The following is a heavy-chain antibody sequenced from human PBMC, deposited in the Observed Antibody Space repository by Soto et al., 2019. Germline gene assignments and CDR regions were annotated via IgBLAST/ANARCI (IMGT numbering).Heavy chain of an antibody. CDR1: GGTFSSYT. CDR2: IIPILGIA. J-gene: IGHJ4*02. Sequence: QVQLVQSGAEVKKPGSSVKVSCKASGGTFSSYTISWVRQARGQGLEWMGRIIPILGIANYAQKFQGRVTITSNKSTSTAYMELSSLRSEDTAVYYCAREVLRGYSYGLDYWGQGTLVTVSS. D-gene: IGHD5-18*01. V-gene: IGHV1-69*08. CDR3: AREVLRGYSYGLDY.